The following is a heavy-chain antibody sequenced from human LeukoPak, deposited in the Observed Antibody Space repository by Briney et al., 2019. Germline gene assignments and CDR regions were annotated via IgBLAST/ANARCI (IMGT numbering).Heavy chain of an antibody. V-gene: IGHV3-7*01. Sequence: PGGSLRLSCAASGFTFDNNWMTWVRQASGKGLEWVANIKRDGSENNYLDSVKGRFTISRDNAKNSLYLQMNSLRVEDTAVYYCARLLSVDVWGKGTTVIVSS. J-gene: IGHJ6*04. CDR3: ARLLSVDV. CDR1: GFTFDNNW. CDR2: IKRDGSEN. D-gene: IGHD2-15*01.